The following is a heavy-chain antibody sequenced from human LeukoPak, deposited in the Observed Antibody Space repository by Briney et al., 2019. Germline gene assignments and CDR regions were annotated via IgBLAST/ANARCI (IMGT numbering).Heavy chain of an antibody. J-gene: IGHJ4*02. V-gene: IGHV1-46*01. CDR2: INPSGGST. D-gene: IGHD1-26*01. CDR3: ARAGQGLGSYVDY. CDR1: GYTLTELS. Sequence: GASVKVSCKVSGYTLTELSMHWVRQAPGQRLEWMGIINPSGGSTSYAQKFQGRVTMTRDTSTSTVYMELSSLRSEDTAVYYCARAGQGLGSYVDYWGQGTLITVSS.